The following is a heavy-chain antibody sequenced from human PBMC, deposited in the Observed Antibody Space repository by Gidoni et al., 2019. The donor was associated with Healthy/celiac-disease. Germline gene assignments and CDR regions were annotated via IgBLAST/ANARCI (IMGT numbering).Heavy chain of an antibody. V-gene: IGHV4-39*01. Sequence: QLQLQESGPGLVKPSETLSLTCTVSGGSISSISYYWGWIRQPPGKGLEWIGSIYYSGSTYYNPSLKSRVTISVDTSKNQFSLKLSSVTAADTAVYYCARQVGRYSSSQGAFDIWGQGTMVTVSS. D-gene: IGHD6-13*01. CDR2: IYYSGST. J-gene: IGHJ3*02. CDR3: ARQVGRYSSSQGAFDI. CDR1: GGSISSISYY.